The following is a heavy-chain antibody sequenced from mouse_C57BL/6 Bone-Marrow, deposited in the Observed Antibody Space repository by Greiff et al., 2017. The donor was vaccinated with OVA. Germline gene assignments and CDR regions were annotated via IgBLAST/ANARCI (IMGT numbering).Heavy chain of an antibody. CDR3: ARVGEYGYYVDY. CDR2: IDPSDSYT. J-gene: IGHJ2*01. Sequence: QVQLQQPGAELVMPGASVKLSCKASGYTFTSYWMHWVKQRPGQGLEWIGEIDPSDSYTNYNHKFKGKSTLTVDKSSSTAYMQLSSLTSEDAAVYYCARVGEYGYYVDYWGQGTTLTVSS. V-gene: IGHV1-69*01. D-gene: IGHD5-1*01. CDR1: GYTFTSYW.